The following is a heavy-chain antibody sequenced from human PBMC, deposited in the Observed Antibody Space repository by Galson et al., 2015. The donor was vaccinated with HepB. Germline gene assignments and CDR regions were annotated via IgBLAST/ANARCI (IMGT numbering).Heavy chain of an antibody. V-gene: IGHV4-39*02. D-gene: IGHD3-22*01. CDR3: ARRFESSRYYFDY. CDR1: GGSISNGNYY. Sequence: ETLSLTCTVSGGSISNGNYYWGWIRQFPEKGLEWIATIYHTGTTYYNPSLESRVIISVDTSKNHFSLRLSSVTAADTAVYYCARRFESSRYYFDYWGLGTLVTVSS. J-gene: IGHJ4*02. CDR2: IYHTGTT.